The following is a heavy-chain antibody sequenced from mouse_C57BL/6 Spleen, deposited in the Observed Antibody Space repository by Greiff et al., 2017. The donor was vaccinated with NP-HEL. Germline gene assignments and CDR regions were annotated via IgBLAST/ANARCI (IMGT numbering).Heavy chain of an antibody. D-gene: IGHD1-1*01. CDR3: ARWSGSSYLYFDY. J-gene: IGHJ2*01. CDR1: GYTFTSYW. V-gene: IGHV1-64*01. CDR2: IHPNSGST. Sequence: QVQLQQPGAELVKPGASVKLSCKASGYTFTSYWMHWVKQRPGQGLEWIGMIHPNSGSTNYNEKFKSKATLTVDKSSSTAYMQLSSLTSEDSAVYYCARWSGSSYLYFDYWGQGTTLTVSS.